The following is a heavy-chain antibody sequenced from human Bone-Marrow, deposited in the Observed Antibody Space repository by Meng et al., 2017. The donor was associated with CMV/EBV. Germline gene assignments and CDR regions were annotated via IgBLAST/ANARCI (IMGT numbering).Heavy chain of an antibody. J-gene: IGHJ6*02. Sequence: GGSLRLSCAAAGFRFDDYAMHWVRQAPGKGLEWVLGISWNSNSIGYADSVKGRFTISRDNAKNSLYLQMNSLRAEDTALYYCVKDGFGVVPDYYYALDVWGQGTTVTVSS. CDR3: VKDGFGVVPDYYYALDV. CDR2: ISWNSNSI. V-gene: IGHV3-9*01. D-gene: IGHD3-3*01. CDR1: GFRFDDYA.